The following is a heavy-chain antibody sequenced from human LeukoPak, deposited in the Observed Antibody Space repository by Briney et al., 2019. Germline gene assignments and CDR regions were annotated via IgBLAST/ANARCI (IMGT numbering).Heavy chain of an antibody. CDR1: GFTFSSYG. D-gene: IGHD3-10*01. CDR2: IWYDGSNK. CDR3: ARGYGSGSYPTYYYYGMDV. V-gene: IGHV3-33*01. Sequence: GGSLRLSCAASGFTFSSYGMHWVRQAPGKGLEWVAVIWYDGSNKYYADSVKGRFTISRDNSKNTLYLQMNSLRAEDTAVYYCARGYGSGSYPTYYYYGMDVWGQGTTVTVSS. J-gene: IGHJ6*02.